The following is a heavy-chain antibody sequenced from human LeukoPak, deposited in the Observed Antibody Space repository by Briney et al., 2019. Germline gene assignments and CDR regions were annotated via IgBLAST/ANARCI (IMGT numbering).Heavy chain of an antibody. V-gene: IGHV4-34*01. Sequence: PSETLSLTCAVYGGSFSGYYWSWIRQPPGKGLEWIGEINHSGSTNYSPSLKSRVTISVDTSKNQFSLKLSSVTAADTAVYYCARGIAAAGHYYYYMDVWGKGTTVTVSS. CDR1: GGSFSGYY. CDR2: INHSGST. CDR3: ARGIAAAGHYYYYMDV. J-gene: IGHJ6*03. D-gene: IGHD6-13*01.